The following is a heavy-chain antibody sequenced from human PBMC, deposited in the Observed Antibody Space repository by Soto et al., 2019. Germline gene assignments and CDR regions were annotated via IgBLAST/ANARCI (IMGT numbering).Heavy chain of an antibody. CDR3: AKTYKGLWGIWVRGVKSANYFDY. V-gene: IGHV3-23*01. CDR2: ISGSGGST. CDR1: GFTFSSYA. J-gene: IGHJ4*02. Sequence: EVQLLESGGGLVQPGGSLRLSCAASGFTFSSYAMSWVRQAPGKGLEWVSAISGSGGSTYYADSVKGRFTISRDNSKNTLYLQMNSLRAEDTAVYYCAKTYKGLWGIWVRGVKSANYFDYWGQGTLVTVSS. D-gene: IGHD3-10*01.